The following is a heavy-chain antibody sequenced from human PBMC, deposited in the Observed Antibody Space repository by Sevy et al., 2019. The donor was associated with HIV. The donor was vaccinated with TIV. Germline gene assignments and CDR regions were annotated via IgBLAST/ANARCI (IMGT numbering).Heavy chain of an antibody. CDR3: ATLYYYDSSGYYGSDY. J-gene: IGHJ4*02. D-gene: IGHD3-22*01. CDR2: CDPEDGET. CDR1: GYTLTELS. V-gene: IGHV1-24*01. Sequence: ASVKVSCKVSGYTLTELSMHWVRQAPGKGLEWMGGCDPEDGETIYAQKFQGRVTMTEDTSTDTAYMELSSLRSEDTAVYYCATLYYYDSSGYYGSDYWGQGTLVTVSS.